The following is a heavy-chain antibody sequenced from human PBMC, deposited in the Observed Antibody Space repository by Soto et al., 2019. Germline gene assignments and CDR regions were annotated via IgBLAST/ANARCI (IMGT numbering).Heavy chain of an antibody. CDR2: ISSDGSNK. Sequence: QVQLVESGGGVVQPGRSLRLSCAASGFTFSSYAMHWVRQAPGKGLEWVAVISSDGSNKYYADSVKGRFTISRDNSKNTLYLQMNSLRAEYTAVYCCARFKGCSGGTCYSYFDYWGQGTLVTVSS. D-gene: IGHD2-15*01. J-gene: IGHJ4*02. CDR3: ARFKGCSGGTCYSYFDY. V-gene: IGHV3-30-3*01. CDR1: GFTFSSYA.